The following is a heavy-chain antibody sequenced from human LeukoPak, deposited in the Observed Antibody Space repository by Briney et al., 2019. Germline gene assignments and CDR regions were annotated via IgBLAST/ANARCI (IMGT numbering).Heavy chain of an antibody. J-gene: IGHJ4*02. CDR3: ARYVPHDYYFDF. CDR1: GGSISSYY. Sequence: SETLSLTCTVSGGSISSYYWSWIRQPAGKGLEWIGRIYSSGSTNYNTSLKSRVTMSVDTSKNQLFLKLSSVTAADTAVYYCARYVPHDYYFDFWGQGTLVTVSS. V-gene: IGHV4-4*07. CDR2: IYSSGST. D-gene: IGHD2-21*02.